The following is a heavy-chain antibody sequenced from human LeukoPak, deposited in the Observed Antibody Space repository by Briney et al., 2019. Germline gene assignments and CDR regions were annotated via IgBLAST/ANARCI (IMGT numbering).Heavy chain of an antibody. CDR2: INHSGST. CDR1: GGSFSVYY. CDR3: ARGRDYDILTGYYYYYGMDV. Sequence: SETLSLTCAVYGGSFSVYYWSWIRQPPGKGLEWIGEINHSGSTNYNPSLKSRVTISVDTSKNQFSLKLSSVTAADTAVYYCARGRDYDILTGYYYYYGMDVWGQGTTVTVSS. V-gene: IGHV4-34*01. D-gene: IGHD3-9*01. J-gene: IGHJ6*02.